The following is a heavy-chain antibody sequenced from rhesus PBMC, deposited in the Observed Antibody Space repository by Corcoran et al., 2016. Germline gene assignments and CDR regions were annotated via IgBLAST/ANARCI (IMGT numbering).Heavy chain of an antibody. Sequence: EVQLVQSGAEVKKPGASVKISCKASGYTFTDYYLHWVRQAPGKGLEWMGRVDPEDGEAIHAQKFQDSGTSTADTSTDTAYMELSSLGSEDTAVYYCATAFSDSWSYWYFDLWGPSTPSTISS. D-gene: IGHD6-13*01. CDR2: VDPEDGEA. CDR3: ATAFSDSWSYWYFDL. J-gene: IGHJ2*01. V-gene: IGHV1-111*02. CDR1: GYTFTDYY.